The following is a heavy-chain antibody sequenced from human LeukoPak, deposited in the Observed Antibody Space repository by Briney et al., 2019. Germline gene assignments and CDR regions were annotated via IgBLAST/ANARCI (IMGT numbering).Heavy chain of an antibody. CDR2: INPNSGGT. CDR1: GYTFTGYY. Sequence: ASVTVSCTASGYTFTGYYMHWVRQAPGQGLEWMGRINPNSGGTNYAQKFQGRVTMTRDTSISTAYMELSRLRSDDTAVYYCAMDTIFGARATYYGMDVWGQGTTVTVSS. CDR3: AMDTIFGARATYYGMDV. D-gene: IGHD3-3*01. J-gene: IGHJ6*02. V-gene: IGHV1-2*06.